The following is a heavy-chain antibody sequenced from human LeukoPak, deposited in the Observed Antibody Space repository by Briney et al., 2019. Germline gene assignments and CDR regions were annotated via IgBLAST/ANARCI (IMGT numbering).Heavy chain of an antibody. CDR1: GFTFSGHW. CDR2: MNGDGSQI. Sequence: PGGSLRLSCAASGFTFSGHWMSWVRQAPAKGLEWVAHMNGDGSQIYYMDFAKGRFTISRDNAKNSLYLQMNGLRAEDTAVYYCVAWGNSGNSWGQGTMVIVSS. J-gene: IGHJ3*01. D-gene: IGHD1-26*01. V-gene: IGHV3-7*01. CDR3: VAWGNSGNS.